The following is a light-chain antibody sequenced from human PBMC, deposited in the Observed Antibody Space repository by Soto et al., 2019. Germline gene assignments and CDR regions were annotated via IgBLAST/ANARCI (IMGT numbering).Light chain of an antibody. V-gene: IGLV4-60*02. CDR3: ETLYRNPHKV. J-gene: IGLJ3*02. Sequence: QLVLTQSSSASASLGSSVKLTCILSSGHSTYIIAWHQQQPGKAPRFLMTLDRSGSYNRGSGVPDRFSGSSSGADRYLTISNLQFEDEGDYYCETLYRNPHKVFGGGTKLTVL. CDR2: LDRSGSY. CDR1: SGHSTYI.